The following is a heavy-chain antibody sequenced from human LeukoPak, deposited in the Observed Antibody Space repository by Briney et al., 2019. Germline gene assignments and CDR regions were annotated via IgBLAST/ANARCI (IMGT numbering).Heavy chain of an antibody. CDR3: ARLSIYYFDY. CDR2: IYYSGST. D-gene: IGHD2/OR15-2a*01. J-gene: IGHJ4*02. V-gene: IGHV4-39*01. Sequence: SETLSLTCTVSGGSIYSSSSFWGWIRQPPGKGLEWIGNIYYSGSTYYNPSLESRVTISVDTSKNQFSLNLTSVTAADTAVYFCARLSIYYFDYWGQGTLVTVSS. CDR1: GGSIYSSSSF.